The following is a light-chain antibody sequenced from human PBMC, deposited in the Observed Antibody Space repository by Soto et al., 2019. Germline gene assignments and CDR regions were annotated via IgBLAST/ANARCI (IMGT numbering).Light chain of an antibody. J-gene: IGKJ2*01. V-gene: IGKV3D-15*01. CDR2: GAS. CDR3: QQYNNWPPVT. Sequence: EIVMTQSPATLSVSPGERATLSCRASQSVSSNLAWYQQKPGQAPRLLIYGASIRATGIPARFSGSGSGTEFPLTISSLQSQDFAVSYCQQYNNWPPVTFGQGTKLEIK. CDR1: QSVSSN.